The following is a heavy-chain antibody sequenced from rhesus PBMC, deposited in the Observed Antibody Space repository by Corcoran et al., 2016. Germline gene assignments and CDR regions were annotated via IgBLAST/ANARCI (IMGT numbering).Heavy chain of an antibody. CDR3: ATGTRNAFDF. D-gene: IGHD3-9*01. CDR2: LNTGGGST. V-gene: IGHV3-8*01. J-gene: IGHJ3*01. Sequence: EVQLVESGGGLVQPGGSLRLSCAASGFTFGSYGMHWARQAPGKGLEWVSALNTGGGSTWYTDAVKGRFTISRENAKNTLYLQMDSLRAEDTAVYYCATGTRNAFDFWGQGLRVTVSS. CDR1: GFTFGSYG.